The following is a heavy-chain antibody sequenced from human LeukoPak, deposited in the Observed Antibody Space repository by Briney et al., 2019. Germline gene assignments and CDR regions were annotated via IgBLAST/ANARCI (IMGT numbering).Heavy chain of an antibody. J-gene: IGHJ4*02. D-gene: IGHD2-8*01. V-gene: IGHV1-8*03. CDR1: GYTFTSYD. Sequence: ASVKVSCKASGYTFTSYDINWVRQTTGQGLEWMGWMNPNSGNTGYAQKFQGRVTITRNTSISTAYMELSSLRSEDTAVYYCARGVRYCTNGVCYHFDYWGQGTLVTVSS. CDR2: MNPNSGNT. CDR3: ARGVRYCTNGVCYHFDY.